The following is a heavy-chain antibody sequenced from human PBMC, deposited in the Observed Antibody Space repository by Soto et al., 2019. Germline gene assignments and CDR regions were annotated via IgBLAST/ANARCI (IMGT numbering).Heavy chain of an antibody. V-gene: IGHV1-18*01. Sequence: QVQLVQSGAEVKKPGASVKVSCKASGYTFTSYGISWVRQAPGQGLEWMGWISAYNGNTNYAQKLQGRVTMTTDTSTSTASMELRSLRSDDTAVYYCAATLLGYCSSTSCYPTGYYYYYGMDVWGQGTTVTVSS. J-gene: IGHJ6*02. CDR2: ISAYNGNT. CDR3: AATLLGYCSSTSCYPTGYYYYYGMDV. D-gene: IGHD2-2*01. CDR1: GYTFTSYG.